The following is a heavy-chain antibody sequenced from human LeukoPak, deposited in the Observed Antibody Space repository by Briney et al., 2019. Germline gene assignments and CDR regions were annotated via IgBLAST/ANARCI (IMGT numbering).Heavy chain of an antibody. CDR3: ARPLYYDRIADPFDI. D-gene: IGHD3-22*01. CDR2: IYYSGST. Sequence: PSETLSLTCTVSGGSISSSSYYWGWIRQPPGKGLEWIRSIYYSGSTYYNPSLRSRVTISVDTSKNQFSLKLSSVTAADTAVYYCARPLYYDRIADPFDIWGQGTMVTVSS. CDR1: GGSISSSSYY. J-gene: IGHJ3*02. V-gene: IGHV4-39*01.